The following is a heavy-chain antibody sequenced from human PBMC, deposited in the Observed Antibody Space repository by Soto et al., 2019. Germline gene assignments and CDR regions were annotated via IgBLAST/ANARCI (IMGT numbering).Heavy chain of an antibody. J-gene: IGHJ6*02. CDR1: NETLTTYG. Sequence: QVHLVQSGAEVKKPGASVKVSCKASNETLTTYGISWVRQAPGQGLEWMGWVSGYSGHSSSAQEFQDRVIMTTDTSTNTAYMELRSLTSDDSAVYFCARDSSSSGYYYGMDVWGQGTKVTVSS. V-gene: IGHV1-18*01. CDR3: ARDSSSSGYYYGMDV. CDR2: VSGYSGHS. D-gene: IGHD6-6*01.